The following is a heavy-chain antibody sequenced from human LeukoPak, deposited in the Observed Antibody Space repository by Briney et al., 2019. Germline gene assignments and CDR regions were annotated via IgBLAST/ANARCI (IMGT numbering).Heavy chain of an antibody. D-gene: IGHD5-18*01. V-gene: IGHV4-31*03. CDR3: ARERMQLWLDS. CDR1: GGSVSSGAYY. J-gene: IGHJ5*01. CDR2: IYYSGST. Sequence: PSETLSLTCTVSGGSVSSGAYYWTWIRQHPGKGLEWIGFIYYSGSTYYNPSLKSRITISVDTSKNQFSLKLSSVTAADTAAYYCARERMQLWLDSWGQGTLVTVSS.